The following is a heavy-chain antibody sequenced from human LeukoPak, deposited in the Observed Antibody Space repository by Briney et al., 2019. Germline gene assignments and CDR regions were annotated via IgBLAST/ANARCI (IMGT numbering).Heavy chain of an antibody. CDR3: AKGNPRAATGY. V-gene: IGHV3-53*01. J-gene: IGHJ4*02. Sequence: GGSLRLSCAASGFTVCSNDMSWVRQAPGKGLECISVIYSGGSTYYADSVKGRFTISRDNSKNTLYLQMNSLRAEDTAVYYCAKGNPRAATGYWGQGTLVTVSS. CDR1: GFTVCSND. CDR2: IYSGGST. D-gene: IGHD3-10*01.